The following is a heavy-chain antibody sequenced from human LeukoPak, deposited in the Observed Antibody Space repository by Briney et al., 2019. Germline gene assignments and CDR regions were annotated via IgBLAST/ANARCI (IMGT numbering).Heavy chain of an antibody. CDR1: GGSISSYY. Sequence: SETLSLTCAVSGGSISSYYWSWIRQPAGKGLEWIGRTYSSGSTNYNPCLKSRVTMSVDTSKNQFSLKLRSVNAADTAVYYCARDVRSSGYSLDYWGQGTLVTVSS. J-gene: IGHJ4*02. V-gene: IGHV4-4*07. CDR3: ARDVRSSGYSLDY. D-gene: IGHD3-22*01. CDR2: TYSSGST.